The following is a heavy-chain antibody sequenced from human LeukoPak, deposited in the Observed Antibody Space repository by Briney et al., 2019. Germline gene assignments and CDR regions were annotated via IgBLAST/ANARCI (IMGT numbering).Heavy chain of an antibody. CDR1: GYTFTGYY. CDR3: ARNGGSGWNSDYAFDY. J-gene: IGHJ4*02. D-gene: IGHD1-7*01. CDR2: INPNSGGT. Sequence: ASVKVSCKASGYTFTGYYMHWVRQAPGQGLEWMGWINPNSGGTNYAQKFQGRVTMTRDTSISTAYMELSRLRSDDTAVYYCARNGGSGWNSDYAFDYWGQGTLVTVSS. V-gene: IGHV1-2*02.